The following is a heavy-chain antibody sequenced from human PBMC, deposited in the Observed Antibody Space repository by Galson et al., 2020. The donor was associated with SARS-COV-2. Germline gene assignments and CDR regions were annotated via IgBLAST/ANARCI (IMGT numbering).Heavy chain of an antibody. CDR1: GGSFNIYY. D-gene: IGHD7-27*01. V-gene: IGHV4-34*01. CDR3: ARRPTNWHIVY. CDR2: INRSGST. Sequence: SETLSLTCNVSGGSFNIYYWTWIRQPPGKGLEWIGEINRSGSTNHNPSLMSRVTMTVDTSRSQFSLKMHSVTAADTAVYYCARRPTNWHIVYWGQGALVTVSA. J-gene: IGHJ4*02.